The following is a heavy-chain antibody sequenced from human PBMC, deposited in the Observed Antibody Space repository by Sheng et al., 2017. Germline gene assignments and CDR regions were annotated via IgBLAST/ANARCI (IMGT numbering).Heavy chain of an antibody. J-gene: IGHJ5*02. CDR1: GFTFRSYW. CDR3: ARELRSGYPLTISWFDP. V-gene: IGHV3-7*01. CDR2: IKYDGSEM. D-gene: IGHD3-22*01. Sequence: EVRLVESGGGLVQPGGSLRLSCAGSGFTFRSYWMSWVRQSPGKGLEWVANIKYDGSEMNYMDSVKGRFIISRDNAGKSVYLQMNNLRVEETAIYYCARELRSGYPLTISWFDPWGQGTLVTVSS.